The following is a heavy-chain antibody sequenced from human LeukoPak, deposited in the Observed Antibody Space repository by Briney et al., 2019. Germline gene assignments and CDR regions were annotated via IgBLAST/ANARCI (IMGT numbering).Heavy chain of an antibody. J-gene: IGHJ4*02. CDR2: IYYSGST. V-gene: IGHV4-59*12. CDR3: ARYAAGDHAFDY. CDR1: GGSISSYY. Sequence: PSETLSLTCTVSGGSISSYYWSWIRQPPGKGLEWIGYIYYSGSTNYNPSLKSRVTISVDTSKNQFSLKLSSVTAADTAVYYCARYAAGDHAFDYWGQGTLVTVSS. D-gene: IGHD2-2*01.